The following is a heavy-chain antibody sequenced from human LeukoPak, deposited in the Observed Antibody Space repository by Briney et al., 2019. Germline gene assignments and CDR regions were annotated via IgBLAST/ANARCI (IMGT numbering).Heavy chain of an antibody. CDR3: ARDGYGSGKGFFDY. D-gene: IGHD3-10*01. CDR2: ISAYDGNT. V-gene: IGHV1-18*01. J-gene: IGHJ4*02. CDR1: GYTFTSYG. Sequence: GASVKVSCKASGYTFTSYGISWVRQAPGQGPEWMGWISAYDGNTNSAQKFQGRVTMTTDTSTSTAYMELRSLRSDDTAVYYCARDGYGSGKGFFDYWGQGTLVTVSS.